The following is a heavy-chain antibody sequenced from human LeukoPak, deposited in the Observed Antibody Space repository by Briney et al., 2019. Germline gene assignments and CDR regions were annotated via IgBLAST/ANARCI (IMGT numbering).Heavy chain of an antibody. CDR2: IYYSGST. V-gene: IGHV4-59*01. CDR3: ARSTTVTTDY. D-gene: IGHD4-17*01. CDR1: GGSISSYY. Sequence: SETLSLTCTVSGGSISSYYWSWIRQPPGEGLEWIGYIYYSGSTNYNPSLKSRVTISVDTSKNQFSLKLSSVTAADTAVYYCARSTTVTTDYWGQGTPVTVSS. J-gene: IGHJ4*02.